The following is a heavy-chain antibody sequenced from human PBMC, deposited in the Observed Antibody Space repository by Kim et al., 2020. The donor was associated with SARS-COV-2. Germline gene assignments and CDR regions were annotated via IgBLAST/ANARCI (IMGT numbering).Heavy chain of an antibody. J-gene: IGHJ5*02. Sequence: ASVKVSCKVSGYTLTELSMHWVRQAPGKGLEWMGGFDPEDGETIYAQKFQGRVTMTEDTSTDTAYMELSSLRSEDTAVYYCATTCPVAVAGKRVCSWFDPWGQGTLVTVSS. D-gene: IGHD6-19*01. CDR3: ATTCPVAVAGKRVCSWFDP. CDR2: FDPEDGET. CDR1: GYTLTELS. V-gene: IGHV1-24*01.